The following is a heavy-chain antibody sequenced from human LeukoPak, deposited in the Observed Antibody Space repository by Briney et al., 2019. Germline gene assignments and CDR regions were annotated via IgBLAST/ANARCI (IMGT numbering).Heavy chain of an antibody. J-gene: IGHJ6*03. CDR2: IYYSGST. CDR3: ARTAEGGYTYNYFYYYYMDV. D-gene: IGHD5-18*01. CDR1: GGSISSYY. V-gene: IGHV4-59*01. Sequence: PSETLSLTCTVSGGSISSYYWSWIRQPPGKGLEWIGYIYYSGSTNYNPSLKSRVTISVDTSKNQFSLKLSSVTAADTAVYYCARTAEGGYTYNYFYYYYMDVWGKGTTVTISS.